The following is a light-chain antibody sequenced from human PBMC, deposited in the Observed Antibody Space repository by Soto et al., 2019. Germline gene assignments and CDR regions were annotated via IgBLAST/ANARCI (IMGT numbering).Light chain of an antibody. CDR2: DVS. V-gene: IGLV2-14*01. CDR1: SSDVGGYNY. J-gene: IGLJ1*01. Sequence: ALTLPASVSGSPRQSITVFCIGTSSDVGGYNYVSWYQQHPGKAPKFMIYDVSNRPSGVSNRFSGSKSGNTASLTISGLQAEDEADYYFILYTPRYTRQIFIGFGPKVTVL. CDR3: ILYTPRYTRQIF.